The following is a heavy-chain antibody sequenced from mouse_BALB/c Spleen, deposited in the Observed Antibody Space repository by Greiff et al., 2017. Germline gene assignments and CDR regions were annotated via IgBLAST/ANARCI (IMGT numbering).Heavy chain of an antibody. CDR3: ARVYYGNEAWFAY. V-gene: IGHV5-17*02. CDR1: GFTFSSFG. CDR2: ISSGSSTI. J-gene: IGHJ3*01. D-gene: IGHD2-1*01. Sequence: EVQVVESGGGLVQPGGSRKLSCAASGFTFSSFGMHWVRQAPEKGLEWVAYISSGSSTIYYADTVKGRFTISRDNPKNTLFLQMTSLRSEDTAMYYCARVYYGNEAWFAYWGQGTLVTVSA.